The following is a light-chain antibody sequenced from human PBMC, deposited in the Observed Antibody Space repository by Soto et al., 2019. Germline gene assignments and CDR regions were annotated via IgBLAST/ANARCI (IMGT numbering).Light chain of an antibody. CDR2: GAS. V-gene: IGKV3-20*01. Sequence: EIVMTQSPATLSLSPGERATLSCRASQSVSSYLAWYQQKPGQAPRLLIYGASRRATGIPDRFSGSGSGTDFTLTISRLEPEDFAVFYCQQYGDSPLTFGGGTKVDIK. CDR3: QQYGDSPLT. J-gene: IGKJ4*01. CDR1: QSVSSY.